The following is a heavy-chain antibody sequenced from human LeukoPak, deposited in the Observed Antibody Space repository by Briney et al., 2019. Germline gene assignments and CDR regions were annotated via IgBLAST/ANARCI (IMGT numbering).Heavy chain of an antibody. CDR1: GFTFGNYA. V-gene: IGHV3-23*01. CDR3: APATGDY. J-gene: IGHJ4*02. CDR2: IGDSGGRT. D-gene: IGHD3-10*01. Sequence: SGGSLRLSCAASGFTFGNYAMSWVRQAPGKGLEWVSAIGDSGGRTYYADSVKGRFTISRDNSKSTLYLQMNSLRAEDTAVYYCAPATGDYWGQGTLVTVSS.